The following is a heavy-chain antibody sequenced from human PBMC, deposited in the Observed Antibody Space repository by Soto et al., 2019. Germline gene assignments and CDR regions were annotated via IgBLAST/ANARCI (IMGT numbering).Heavy chain of an antibody. CDR2: IIPIFGTA. Sequence: ASVKVSCKASGGTFSSYAISWVRQAPGQGLEWMGGIIPIFGTANYAQKFQGRVTITADESTSTAYMELSSLRSEDTAVYYCARTQPDSSGYYWVGTTFDYWGQGTLVTVSS. CDR1: GGTFSSYA. J-gene: IGHJ4*02. CDR3: ARTQPDSSGYYWVGTTFDY. D-gene: IGHD3-22*01. V-gene: IGHV1-69*13.